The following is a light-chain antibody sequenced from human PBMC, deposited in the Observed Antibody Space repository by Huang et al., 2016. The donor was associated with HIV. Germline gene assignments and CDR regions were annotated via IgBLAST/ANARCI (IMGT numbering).Light chain of an antibody. CDR2: GVA. V-gene: IGKV3-15*01. CDR1: QSLSSQ. J-gene: IGKJ1*01. Sequence: EIVMTQSPATLSVSPGERVTLSCRASQSLSSQLAWYQQKLGQAPRLLIYGVASRATDIPARCSGSGCGTDFTLTINSLQSEDFATYYCQQYNDWPLTFGQGTEVEIK. CDR3: QQYNDWPLT.